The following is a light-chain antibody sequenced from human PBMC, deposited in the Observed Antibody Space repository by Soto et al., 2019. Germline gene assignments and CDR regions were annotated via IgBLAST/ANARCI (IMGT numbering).Light chain of an antibody. CDR3: QKYNSAPWT. CDR1: QGRSNF. J-gene: IGKJ1*01. V-gene: IGKV1-27*01. Sequence: DIQMTQSPSSLSASVGDRVTITCRASQGRSNFLAWHQQKPGKVPKLLIYAASTLQSGVPSRFSDSGSGTDFTLTTTSLQPEDVATYYCQKYNSAPWTCGQVTKVEIK. CDR2: AAS.